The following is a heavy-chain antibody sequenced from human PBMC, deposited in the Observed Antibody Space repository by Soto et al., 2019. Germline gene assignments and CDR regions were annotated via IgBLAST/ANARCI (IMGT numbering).Heavy chain of an antibody. CDR3: ARDVFCGGAPACPDMDV. CDR2: ISGYNGNT. J-gene: IGHJ6*02. V-gene: IGHV1-18*04. D-gene: IGHD2-21*01. CDR1: GYTFSGYS. Sequence: VASVKVSCKASGYTFSGYSITWVRQAPGQGLEWMGRISGYNGNTNYARTLRDRLTLTTDTSTSTAYMELSSLTSDDTAVYYCARDVFCGGAPACPDMDVWGQGTTVTVSS.